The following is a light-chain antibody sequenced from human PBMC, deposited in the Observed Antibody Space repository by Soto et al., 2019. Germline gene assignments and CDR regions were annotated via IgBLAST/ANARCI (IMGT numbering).Light chain of an antibody. CDR3: AAWDDSLNVV. CDR2: SNN. Sequence: QSVLTQPPSASGTPGQRVTISCSGSSSNVGSNTVSWYQHLPGTAPKLLIYSNNQRPSGVPDRFFGSKSGTSASLAISGLQSEDEADYYCAAWDDSLNVVFGGGTKVTVL. J-gene: IGLJ2*01. V-gene: IGLV1-44*01. CDR1: SSNVGSNT.